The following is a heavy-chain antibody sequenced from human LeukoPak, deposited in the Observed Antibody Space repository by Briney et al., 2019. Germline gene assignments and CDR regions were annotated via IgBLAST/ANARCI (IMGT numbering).Heavy chain of an antibody. Sequence: SVKVSCKASGGTFSSYAISWVRQAPGQGLEWMGRIIPILGIANYAQKFQGRVTITADKSTSAAYMELSSLRSEDTAVYYCARRDTTVVKGSTLEYWGQGTLVTVSS. V-gene: IGHV1-69*04. CDR2: IIPILGIA. CDR3: ARRDTTVVKGSTLEY. J-gene: IGHJ4*02. CDR1: GGTFSSYA. D-gene: IGHD4-23*01.